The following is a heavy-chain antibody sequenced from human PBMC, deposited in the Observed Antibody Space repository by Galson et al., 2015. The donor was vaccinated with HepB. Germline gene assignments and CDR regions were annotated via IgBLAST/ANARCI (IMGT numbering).Heavy chain of an antibody. Sequence: SLRLSCAASGITFSTSAMNWVRQTPGKGLQWVAGITTGGSTDYADSVKGRFTISRDSSKGTLYLQMNSLTAEDAAMYYCVSERYCSGGGCYWFASWGQGTLVTVSS. CDR2: ITTGGST. CDR1: GITFSTSA. V-gene: IGHV3-23*01. J-gene: IGHJ5*01. D-gene: IGHD2-15*01. CDR3: VSERYCSGGGCYWFAS.